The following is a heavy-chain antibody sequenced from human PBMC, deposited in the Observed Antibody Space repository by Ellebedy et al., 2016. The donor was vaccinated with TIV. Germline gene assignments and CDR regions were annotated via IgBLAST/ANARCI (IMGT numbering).Heavy chain of an antibody. J-gene: IGHJ4*02. Sequence: GESLKISCAASGFTFNNHAIHWVRQAPGKGPEWVTVISSDGSNAQYVDSVKGRFTISRDNSKNTVFLQMNSLRPEDTAVYYCARDGRCGDNNCYSGLIDYWGQGTLVSVSS. CDR3: ARDGRCGDNNCYSGLIDY. CDR2: ISSDGSNA. D-gene: IGHD2-21*02. V-gene: IGHV3-30*01. CDR1: GFTFNNHA.